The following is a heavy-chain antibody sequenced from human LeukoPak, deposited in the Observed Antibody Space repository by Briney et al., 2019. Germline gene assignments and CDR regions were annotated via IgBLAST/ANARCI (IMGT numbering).Heavy chain of an antibody. V-gene: IGHV3-23*01. J-gene: IGHJ6*02. CDR3: VTGGIPYYYYGMDV. CDR1: GFTFSSYA. Sequence: GGSLRLSCAASGFTFSSYAMSWVRQAPGKGLEWVSVISGSGGSTYYADSVKGRFTISRDNSKNTLYLQMNSLRAEDTAVYYCVTGGIPYYYYGMDVWGQGTTVTVSS. D-gene: IGHD3-16*01. CDR2: ISGSGGST.